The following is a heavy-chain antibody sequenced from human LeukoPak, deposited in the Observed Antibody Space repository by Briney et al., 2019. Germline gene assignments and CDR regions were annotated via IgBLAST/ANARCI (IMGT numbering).Heavy chain of an antibody. J-gene: IGHJ4*02. D-gene: IGHD1-1*01. CDR2: ISSSSSSI. Sequence: GGSLRLSCAASRFTFSSYSMNWVRQAPGKGLEWVSHISSSSSSIYYADSVKGRFTISRDNAKNSLYLQMNSLRAEDTAVYYCAKSRSGSANWALQIFDNWGQGALVTVSS. CDR1: RFTFSSYS. CDR3: AKSRSGSANWALQIFDN. V-gene: IGHV3-48*01.